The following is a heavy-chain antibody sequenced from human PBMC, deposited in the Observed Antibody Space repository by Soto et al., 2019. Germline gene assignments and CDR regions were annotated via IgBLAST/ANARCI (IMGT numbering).Heavy chain of an antibody. CDR3: ATGRSEVVPGAMDT. CDR2: IYPTGST. D-gene: IGHD2-2*01. J-gene: IGHJ5*02. CDR1: GVTMSHGGYS. Sequence: LSLTCTVSGVTMSHGGYSWSWVRKSAGKGLEWIGRIYPTGSTTYNPSLKSRLTMSVDTSKNQFSLRLTSMTAADTAVYYCATGRSEVVPGAMDTWGQGTLVTVSS. V-gene: IGHV4-61*02.